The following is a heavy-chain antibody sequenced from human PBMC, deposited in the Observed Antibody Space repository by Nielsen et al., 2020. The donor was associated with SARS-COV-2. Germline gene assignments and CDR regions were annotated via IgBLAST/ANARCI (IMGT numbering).Heavy chain of an antibody. CDR2: IWYDGSNK. Sequence: GGSLRLSCAASGFTFSSYGMHWVRQAPGKGLEWVAVIWYDGSNKYYADSVKGRFTISRDNSKNTLYLQMNSLRAEDTAVYYCAREAIYSGYDLIYYIFDYWGQGTLVTVSS. CDR1: GFTFSSYG. D-gene: IGHD5-12*01. J-gene: IGHJ4*02. CDR3: AREAIYSGYDLIYYIFDY. V-gene: IGHV3-33*01.